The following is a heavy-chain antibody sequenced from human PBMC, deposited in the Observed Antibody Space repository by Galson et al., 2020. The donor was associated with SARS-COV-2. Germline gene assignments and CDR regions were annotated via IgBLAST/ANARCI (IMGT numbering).Heavy chain of an antibody. D-gene: IGHD3-3*01. CDR3: SRSGYYTVPFYY. J-gene: IGHJ4*02. Sequence: GGSLRLSCAASGFTFSSYGMHWVRQAPGKGLEWVAVISYDGSNKYYADSVKGRFTISRDNSKNTLYLQMTSLRAEDTAVYYCSRSGYYTVPFYYWGQGTLFTVSS. CDR2: ISYDGSNK. V-gene: IGHV3-30*03. CDR1: GFTFSSYG.